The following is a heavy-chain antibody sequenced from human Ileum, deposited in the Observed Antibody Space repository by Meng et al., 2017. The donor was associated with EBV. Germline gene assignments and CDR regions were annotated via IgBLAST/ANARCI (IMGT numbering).Heavy chain of an antibody. CDR2: INPDGSVI. CDR1: GFTLSSYW. CDR3: AKDCFGDKDS. Sequence: GSGGGLVQPWGSRDLSVATSGFTLSSYWVHWVSQAPGKGLVWVSRINPDGSVINYADSVKGRFTISRDNAKNTVYLQMNNLRADDTAVYYCAKDCFGDKDSWGQGTLVTVSS. V-gene: IGHV3-74*01. D-gene: IGHD2-21*01. J-gene: IGHJ4*02.